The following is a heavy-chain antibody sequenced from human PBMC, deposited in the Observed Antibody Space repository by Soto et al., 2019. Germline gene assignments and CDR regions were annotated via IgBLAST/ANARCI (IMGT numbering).Heavy chain of an antibody. V-gene: IGHV1-69*13. D-gene: IGHD3-3*01. J-gene: IGHJ6*02. CDR3: ARDPGGFLDYYYGMDV. CDR1: GGTFSSYA. CDR2: IIPIFGTA. Sequence: GASVKVSCKASGGTFSSYAISWVRQAPGQGLEWMGGIIPIFGTANYAQKFQGRVTITADESTSTAYMELSSLRSEDTAVYYCARDPGGFLDYYYGMDVWGQGTTVTVSS.